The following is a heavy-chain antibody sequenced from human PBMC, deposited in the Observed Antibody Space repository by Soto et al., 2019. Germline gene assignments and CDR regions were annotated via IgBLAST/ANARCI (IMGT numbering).Heavy chain of an antibody. V-gene: IGHV2-5*02. D-gene: IGHD3-9*01. J-gene: IGHJ4*02. CDR2: IFWDGEK. Sequence: QITLKESGPTLVKPTQTLTLTCTFSGFSLNTRGVGVGWIRQPPGKALEWLALIFWDGEKRYSPSLKSRLTITKDTSENLVVLTMTNMDPVDTATYYCAHRRGDLLTGHYYFDYWGQGTLVTVSS. CDR3: AHRRGDLLTGHYYFDY. CDR1: GFSLNTRGVG.